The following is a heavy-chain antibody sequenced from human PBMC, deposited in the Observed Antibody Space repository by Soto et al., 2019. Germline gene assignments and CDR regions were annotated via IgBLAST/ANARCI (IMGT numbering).Heavy chain of an antibody. CDR2: ISGSGGST. CDR1: GFTFSSYA. Sequence: EVQLLESGGGLVQPGGSLRLSCAASGFTFSSYAMSWVRQAPGKGLEWVSAISGSGGSTYYADSVKGRFTISTDNSKNPLYLQMNSLRAEDTAVYYCARAPRGCFDYWGQGTLVTVSS. D-gene: IGHD3-10*01. CDR3: ARAPRGCFDY. J-gene: IGHJ4*02. V-gene: IGHV3-23*01.